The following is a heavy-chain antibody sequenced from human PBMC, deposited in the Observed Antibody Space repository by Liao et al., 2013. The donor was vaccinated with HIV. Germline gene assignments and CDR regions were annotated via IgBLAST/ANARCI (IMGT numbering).Heavy chain of an antibody. J-gene: IGHJ4*02. Sequence: QLQLQESGAGLVKPSETLSLTCTVSGGSISSRGYYWGWIRQPPGKGLEWIGSIYYTGSTYYNRSLKSRVTISEDTAKNQFSLKLSSVTAADTAVYYCARGRVQLLFPYFDNWGPEPGRRLF. CDR2: IYYTGST. D-gene: IGHD4-11*01. CDR3: ARGRVQLLFPYFDN. CDR1: GGSISSRGYY. V-gene: IGHV4-39*07.